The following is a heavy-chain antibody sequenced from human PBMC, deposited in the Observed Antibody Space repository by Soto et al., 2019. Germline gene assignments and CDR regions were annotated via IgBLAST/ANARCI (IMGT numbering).Heavy chain of an antibody. V-gene: IGHV2-26*01. Sequence: QVTLKESGPVLVKPTETLTLTCPVSGFSLRDLRMGVSCIRQPPGKALEWLAHIFSSGAESYTTSLKSRLTTPKDTSKSQVVLTMTNMDPVDTATYYCARIPQGRDLPDYWGQGTLVTVSS. J-gene: IGHJ4*02. CDR2: IFSSGAE. CDR3: ARIPQGRDLPDY. D-gene: IGHD3-10*01. CDR1: GFSLRDLRMG.